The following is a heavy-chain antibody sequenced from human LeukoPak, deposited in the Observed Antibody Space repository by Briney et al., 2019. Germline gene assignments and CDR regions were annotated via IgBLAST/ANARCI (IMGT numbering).Heavy chain of an antibody. CDR1: GYTFTDYY. V-gene: IGHV1-2*02. D-gene: IGHD2-21*01. J-gene: IGHJ5*02. CDR3: ARADRLHGGPYLIGP. Sequence: ASVKVSCKTSGYTFTDYYMHWVRQAPGQGLEWRGWINPNTGGTSSAQKFQGRVTMSRDTAITTVYMEVSWLTSDDTAIYYCARADRLHGGPYLIGPWGQGTLVTVSS. CDR2: INPNTGGT.